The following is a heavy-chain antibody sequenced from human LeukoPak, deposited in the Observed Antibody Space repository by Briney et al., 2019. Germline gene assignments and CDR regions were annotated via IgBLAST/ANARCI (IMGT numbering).Heavy chain of an antibody. J-gene: IGHJ4*02. D-gene: IGHD3-10*01. CDR2: ISSSGSTI. CDR3: ARAVRGVIMVFDY. Sequence: PGGSLRLSCAASGFTFSDYYMSWIRQAPGKGLEWVSYISSSGSTIYYADSVKGRFTISRVNAKNSLYLQMNSLRAEDTAVYYCARAVRGVIMVFDYWGQGTLVTVSS. V-gene: IGHV3-11*01. CDR1: GFTFSDYY.